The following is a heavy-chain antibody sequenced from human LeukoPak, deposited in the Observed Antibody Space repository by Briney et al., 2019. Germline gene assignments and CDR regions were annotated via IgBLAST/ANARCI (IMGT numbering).Heavy chain of an antibody. CDR1: GVSISSSSYY. D-gene: IGHD3-3*01. J-gene: IGHJ4*02. Sequence: PSETLSLTCTVSGVSISSSSYYWGWIRQPPGKGLEGIGSIYYSGCTYYNPSHRSRVTISVDTSKNQFSLKLSSVPAADTAVYYCARDTIFGVGPRYWGQGTLVTVSS. V-gene: IGHV4-39*01. CDR2: IYYSGCT. CDR3: ARDTIFGVGPRY.